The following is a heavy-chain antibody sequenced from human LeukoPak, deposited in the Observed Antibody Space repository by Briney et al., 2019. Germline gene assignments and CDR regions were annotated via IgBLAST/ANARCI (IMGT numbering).Heavy chain of an antibody. CDR1: GGTFSSYA. J-gene: IGHJ4*02. V-gene: IGHV1-69*05. D-gene: IGHD6-19*01. CDR2: IIPIFGTA. CDR3: AIHSSDTDEGGYFDY. Sequence: GASVKVSCKASGGTFSSYAISWVRQAPGQGLEWMGGIIPIFGTANYAQKFQGRVTITTDESTSTAYMELSSLRSEDTAVYYCAIHSSDTDEGGYFDYWGQGTLVTVSS.